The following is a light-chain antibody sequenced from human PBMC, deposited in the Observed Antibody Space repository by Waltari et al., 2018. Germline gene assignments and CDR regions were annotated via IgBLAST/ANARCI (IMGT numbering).Light chain of an antibody. CDR2: GAS. CDR1: QSVGSNH. V-gene: IGKV3-20*01. Sequence: EIVLTQSPGTLSLSPGERATLSCRASQSVGSNHLAWYQQKRGQAPRLLIHGASSRVTGIPDRFSGSGSGTDFTLTISKLEPEDFAVYYCQQYGRSPTFGQGTRLEIK. CDR3: QQYGRSPT. J-gene: IGKJ5*01.